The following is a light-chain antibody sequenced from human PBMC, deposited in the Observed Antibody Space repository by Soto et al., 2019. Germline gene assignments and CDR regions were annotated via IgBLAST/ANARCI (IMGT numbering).Light chain of an antibody. Sequence: QSVLTQPASVSGSPGQSITISCTGTSSDVGGYNYVSWYQQHPGKAPKLMIYDVSNRPSGVSNRFSGSKSGNTASLTISGXXXXXXXXXYCSSYTSSSTPYVFGTGTKVTVL. CDR3: SSYTSSSTPYV. V-gene: IGLV2-14*01. J-gene: IGLJ1*01. CDR2: DVS. CDR1: SSDVGGYNY.